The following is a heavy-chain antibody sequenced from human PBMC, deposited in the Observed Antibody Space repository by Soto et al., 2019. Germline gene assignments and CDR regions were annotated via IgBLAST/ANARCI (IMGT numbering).Heavy chain of an antibody. V-gene: IGHV3-21*01. CDR3: ARDPRDSLSRYYYYYGMDV. Sequence: EVQLVESGGGLVKPGGSLRLSCAASGFTFSSYSMNWVRQAPGKGLEWVSSISSSSTYIYYADSVKGRFTISRDNAKNSRYLQMNSLSAEDTAVYYLARDPRDSLSRYYYYYGMDVWGQGPTFTV. CDR2: ISSSSTYI. D-gene: IGHD2-21*01. J-gene: IGHJ6*02. CDR1: GFTFSSYS.